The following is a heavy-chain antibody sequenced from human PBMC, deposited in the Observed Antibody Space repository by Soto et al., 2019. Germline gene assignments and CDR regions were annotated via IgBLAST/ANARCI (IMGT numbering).Heavy chain of an antibody. V-gene: IGHV1-3*01. Sequence: QVQLVQSGAEVKKPGASVKVSCKASGYTFTSYAMHWVRQAPGQRLEWMGWINAGNGNTKYSQKFQGRVTITRDTSESTDYMELSSLRSEDPAVYYCARLGGAGPFDYWGQGTLVTVSS. CDR3: ARLGGAGPFDY. CDR1: GYTFTSYA. CDR2: INAGNGNT. J-gene: IGHJ4*02. D-gene: IGHD3-10*01.